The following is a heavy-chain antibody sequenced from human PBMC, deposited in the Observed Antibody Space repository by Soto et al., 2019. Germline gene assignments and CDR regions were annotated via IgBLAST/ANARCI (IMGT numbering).Heavy chain of an antibody. CDR3: ARDLRGIAATFDP. CDR2: ISSSSSYI. CDR1: GFTFSGYG. Sequence: GGSLRLSCAASGFTFSGYGMNWVRQAPGKGLEWVSSISSSSSYIYYADSVKGRFTISRDNAKNSLYLQMNSLRAEDTAVYYCARDLRGIAATFDPWGQGTLVTVSS. V-gene: IGHV3-21*01. J-gene: IGHJ5*02. D-gene: IGHD6-13*01.